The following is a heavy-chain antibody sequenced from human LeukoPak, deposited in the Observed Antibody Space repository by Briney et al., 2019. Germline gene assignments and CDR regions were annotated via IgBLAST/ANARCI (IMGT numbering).Heavy chain of an antibody. Sequence: PGRSLRLPCAASGFTFSSYAMHWVRQAPGKGLEWVAVISYDGSNKYYADSVKGRFTISRDNSKNTLYLQMNSLRAEDTAVYYCAREVPRDGMDVWGQGTTVTVSS. CDR1: GFTFSSYA. CDR3: AREVPRDGMDV. J-gene: IGHJ6*02. CDR2: ISYDGSNK. V-gene: IGHV3-30-3*01.